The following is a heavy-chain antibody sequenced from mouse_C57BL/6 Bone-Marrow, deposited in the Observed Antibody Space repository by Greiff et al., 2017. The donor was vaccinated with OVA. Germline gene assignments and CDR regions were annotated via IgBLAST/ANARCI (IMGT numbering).Heavy chain of an antibody. CDR3: AGATTYYGNLYWYFDV. CDR2: ITHSGET. CDR1: GFPITSGYY. D-gene: IGHD2-10*01. V-gene: IGHV12-3*01. J-gene: IGHJ1*03. Sequence: KVEESGPGLVKPSQSLFLTCSITGFPITSGYYWIWIRQSPGKPLEWMGYITHSGETFYNPSLQSPISITRETSKNQFFLQLNSVTTEDTAMYYCAGATTYYGNLYWYFDVWGTGTTVTVSS.